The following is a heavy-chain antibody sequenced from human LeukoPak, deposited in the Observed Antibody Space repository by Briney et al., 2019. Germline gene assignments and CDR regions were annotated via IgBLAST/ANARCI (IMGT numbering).Heavy chain of an antibody. CDR2: ISGSGGST. CDR3: ARDDVAWNDVHWFDP. J-gene: IGHJ5*02. CDR1: GLTFSSYA. Sequence: PGGSLRLSCAASGLTFSSYAMSWVRQAPGKGLEWVSAISGSGGSTYYADSVKGRFTISRDNAKNSLYLQMRSLRVEDTAVYYCARDDVAWNDVHWFDPWGQGTLVTVSS. D-gene: IGHD1-1*01. V-gene: IGHV3-23*01.